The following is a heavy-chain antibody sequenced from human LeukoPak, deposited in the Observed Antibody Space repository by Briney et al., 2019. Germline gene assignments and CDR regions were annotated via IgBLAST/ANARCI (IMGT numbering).Heavy chain of an antibody. CDR2: ISSSSSYT. J-gene: IGHJ4*02. D-gene: IGHD5-12*01. Sequence: PGGSLRLSCAASGFTFSDYYMSWIRQAPGKGLEWVSYISSSSSYTNYADSVKGRFTISRDNAKNTLYLQMNSLRVEDTAVYYCASFQVAPEGYWGQGTLVTVSS. CDR3: ASFQVAPEGY. V-gene: IGHV3-11*06. CDR1: GFTFSDYY.